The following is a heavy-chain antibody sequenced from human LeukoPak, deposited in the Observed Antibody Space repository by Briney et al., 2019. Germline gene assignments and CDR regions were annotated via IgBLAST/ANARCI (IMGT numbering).Heavy chain of an antibody. D-gene: IGHD3-22*01. Sequence: SETLSLTCTVSGYSISSGYYWGWIRQPPGEGLEWIGSIYHSGSTYYNPSLKSRVTISVDTSKNQFSLKLSSVTAADTAVYYCARIAGAYYYDSSGPFDYWGQGTLVTVSS. CDR1: GYSISSGYY. J-gene: IGHJ4*02. CDR2: IYHSGST. V-gene: IGHV4-38-2*02. CDR3: ARIAGAYYYDSSGPFDY.